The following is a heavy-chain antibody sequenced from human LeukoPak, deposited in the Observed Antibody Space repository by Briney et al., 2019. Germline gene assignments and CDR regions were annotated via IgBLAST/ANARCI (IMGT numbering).Heavy chain of an antibody. D-gene: IGHD3-10*01. CDR2: IYYTGST. J-gene: IGHJ5*02. CDR3: ARAYDSGIRFDP. CDR1: GGSISSYY. V-gene: IGHV4-59*01. Sequence: SETLSLTCTVSGGSISSYYWSWIRQPPGKGLEWIGFIYYTGSTNYNPSLKSRVTISVDTSKNQFSLKLSSVTAADTAVYYCARAYDSGIRFDPWGQGTLVTVSS.